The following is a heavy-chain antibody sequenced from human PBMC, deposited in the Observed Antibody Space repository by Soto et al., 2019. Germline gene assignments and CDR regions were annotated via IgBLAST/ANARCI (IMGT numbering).Heavy chain of an antibody. D-gene: IGHD3-10*01. Sequence: ETLSLTCSVSGVSINTNTYYWGWIREPPGKGLEWIGSMSRSGTTHYNPSLKSRLTISLDMSKNHFSLDLRSVTAADTAVYYCVGNFNARGGGHFPHWGQGTQVTVSS. CDR3: VGNFNARGGGHFPH. J-gene: IGHJ1*01. CDR1: GVSINTNTYY. V-gene: IGHV4-39*02. CDR2: MSRSGTT.